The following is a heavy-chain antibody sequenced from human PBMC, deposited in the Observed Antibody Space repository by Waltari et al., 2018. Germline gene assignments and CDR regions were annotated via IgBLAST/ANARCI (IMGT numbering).Heavy chain of an antibody. Sequence: QEHLVQSGAEVKKPGASVRVSCKASGDTFTAYYIHWVRQAPGQGFQWMGWINPRSGETKFTQKFQGRVTMTRDTSLNTAYMEISSLVFDDTAVYYCAREGSHLTTVNDYWGQGTQVIVSS. V-gene: IGHV1-2*02. J-gene: IGHJ4*02. CDR2: INPRSGET. CDR3: AREGSHLTTVNDY. D-gene: IGHD4-17*01. CDR1: GDTFTAYY.